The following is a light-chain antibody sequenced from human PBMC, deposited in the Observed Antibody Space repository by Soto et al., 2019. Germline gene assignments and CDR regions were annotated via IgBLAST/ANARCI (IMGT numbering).Light chain of an antibody. V-gene: IGLV2-14*01. CDR1: SSDVGGYNY. CDR2: EVS. Sequence: QSALTQPASVSGSPGQSITISCTGTSSDVGGYNYVSWYQQHPGKAPKHMIYEVSNRPSGVSNRFYGSKSGNTASLTISGLQAEAEADYYCSSYTSSSPYVFGTGTNLTVL. CDR3: SSYTSSSPYV. J-gene: IGLJ1*01.